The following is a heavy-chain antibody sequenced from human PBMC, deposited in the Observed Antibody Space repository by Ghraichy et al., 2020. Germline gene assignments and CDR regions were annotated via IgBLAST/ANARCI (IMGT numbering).Heavy chain of an antibody. J-gene: IGHJ4*02. D-gene: IGHD3/OR15-3a*01. CDR2: ISSSSNYI. V-gene: IGHV3-21*01. CDR1: GFTFSDYS. CDR3: ARGGGTGNQIDY. Sequence: GGSLRLSCAASGFTFSDYSMNWVRQAPGKGLEWVSSISSSSNYIYYADSVKGRFTISRDNAKNSLYLQMNSLRDEDTAVYYCARGGGTGNQIDYWGQGTLVTVSS.